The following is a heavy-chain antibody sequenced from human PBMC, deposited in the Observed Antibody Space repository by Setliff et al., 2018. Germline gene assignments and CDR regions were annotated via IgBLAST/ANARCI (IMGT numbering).Heavy chain of an antibody. CDR3: ARDTLGYGDYVGFDI. D-gene: IGHD4-17*01. Sequence: ASVKVSCKASGYTFTGYYMYWVRQAPGQGLEWMGRINPNSGGTNSAQKFQGRVTMTRDTSISTAYMELSRLRSDDTAVYYCARDTLGYGDYVGFDIWGQGTTVTVSS. CDR2: INPNSGGT. J-gene: IGHJ3*02. V-gene: IGHV1-2*06. CDR1: GYTFTGYY.